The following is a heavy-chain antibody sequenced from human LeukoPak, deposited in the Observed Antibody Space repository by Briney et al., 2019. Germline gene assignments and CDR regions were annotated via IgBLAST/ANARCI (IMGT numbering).Heavy chain of an antibody. Sequence: GSLRLSCAASGFTFSNYWMYWFRQAPGKGLEWVANIKQDGSQKYYVDSVKGRFTISRDNAKNSLYLQLNSLRVEDTAVYYCARDADGGYSFAYWGQGTLVTVSS. D-gene: IGHD5-12*01. CDR1: GFTFSNYW. CDR2: IKQDGSQK. J-gene: IGHJ4*02. CDR3: ARDADGGYSFAY. V-gene: IGHV3-7*01.